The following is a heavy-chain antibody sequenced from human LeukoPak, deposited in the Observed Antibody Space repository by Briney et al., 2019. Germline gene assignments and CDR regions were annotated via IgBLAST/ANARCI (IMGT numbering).Heavy chain of an antibody. V-gene: IGHV3-23*01. CDR3: ANSAYDRYYGSGSYGTYYFDY. D-gene: IGHD3-10*01. Sequence: GGSLRLSCAASGFTFSNYAMSWVRQAPGKGLEWVSGFITGGISTYYADSVKGRFTISRDNSKNTLYLHMNSLRAEDTAVYYCANSAYDRYYGSGSYGTYYFDYWGQGTLVTVSS. CDR2: FITGGIST. J-gene: IGHJ4*02. CDR1: GFTFSNYA.